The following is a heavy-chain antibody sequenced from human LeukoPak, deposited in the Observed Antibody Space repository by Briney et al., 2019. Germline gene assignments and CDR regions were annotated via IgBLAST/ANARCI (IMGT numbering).Heavy chain of an antibody. V-gene: IGHV3-66*01. Sequence: PGGSLRLSCGASGLPVSSNYMRWVRQARGKGLEWVLLNYSCDSTYFADPGKGRFTISRDHSQNTLFFEMNALRGEGRGLYYSATHSGGYWGQGTLVTVSS. CDR3: ATHSGGY. CDR1: GLPVSSNY. CDR2: NYSCDST. J-gene: IGHJ4*02. D-gene: IGHD3-16*01.